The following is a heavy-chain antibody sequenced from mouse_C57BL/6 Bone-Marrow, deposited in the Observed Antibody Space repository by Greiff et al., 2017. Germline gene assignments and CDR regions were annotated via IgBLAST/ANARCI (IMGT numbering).Heavy chain of an antibody. CDR1: GYTFTSYD. Sequence: QVQLQQSGPELVKPGASVKLSCKASGYTFTSYDINWVKQRPGQGLEWIGWIDPRAGSTTYTEKFKGKATLTVDKSSSTEYMELHSLTSEDSAVYFCARVNGRSDWYFDMWGRGPTVAVTS. CDR2: IDPRAGST. D-gene: IGHD1-1*01. J-gene: IGHJ1*03. V-gene: IGHV1-85*01. CDR3: ARVNGRSDWYFDM.